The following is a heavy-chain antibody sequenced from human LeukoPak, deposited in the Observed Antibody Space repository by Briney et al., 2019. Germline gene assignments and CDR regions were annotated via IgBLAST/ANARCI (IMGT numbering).Heavy chain of an antibody. CDR1: GGSIRSGSYY. CDR3: ARVYTVMGATTVDHYHYYMDV. V-gene: IGHV4-61*02. D-gene: IGHD5-18*01. J-gene: IGHJ6*03. CDR2: IYTRGTT. Sequence: SETLSLTCTVSGGSIRSGSYYWSWIRQPAGKGLEWIGLIYTRGTTNYNPSVKSRVTVSLDTSKNQISLKLSSVTAADTAIYYCARVYTVMGATTVDHYHYYMDVWGKGTTVTVSS.